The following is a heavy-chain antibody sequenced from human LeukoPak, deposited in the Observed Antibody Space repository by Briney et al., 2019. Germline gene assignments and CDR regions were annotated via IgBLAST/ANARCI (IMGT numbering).Heavy chain of an antibody. J-gene: IGHJ4*02. CDR3: ARAYGDYALNFGY. Sequence: SETLSLTCTVSGGSISSSSYYWGWIRQPPGKGLEWIGSIYYSGSTYYNPSLTSRVIISVDTSKNQFSLKLSSVTAADTAVYYCARAYGDYALNFGYWGQGTLVTVSS. D-gene: IGHD4-17*01. CDR2: IYYSGST. V-gene: IGHV4-39*01. CDR1: GGSISSSSYY.